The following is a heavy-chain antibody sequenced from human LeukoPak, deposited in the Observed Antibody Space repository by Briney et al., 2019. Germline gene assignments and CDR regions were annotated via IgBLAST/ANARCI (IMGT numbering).Heavy chain of an antibody. CDR1: GYTFTGYY. J-gene: IGHJ5*02. Sequence: ASVNVSCKASGYTFTGYYIHWVRQAPGQGLEWMGWINPDSGGTNYAQNFQGRDTMTRDTSISTAYMELSRLRSDDTAVYSCARELATGTTVWFDPWGQGTLVTVSS. CDR3: ARELATGTTVWFDP. CDR2: INPDSGGT. D-gene: IGHD1-1*01. V-gene: IGHV1-2*02.